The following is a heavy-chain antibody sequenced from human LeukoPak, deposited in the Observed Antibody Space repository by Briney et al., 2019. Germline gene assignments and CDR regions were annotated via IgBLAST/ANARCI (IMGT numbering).Heavy chain of an antibody. Sequence: SETLSLTCTVSGGSISSYYWSWIRQPPGKGLEWIRYIYHSGSTNYNPSLKSRVTISVDTSKNQFSLKLSSVTAADTAVYYCASSSSRPYYFDYWGQGTLVTVSS. D-gene: IGHD6-6*01. V-gene: IGHV4-59*01. CDR1: GGSISSYY. CDR2: IYHSGST. J-gene: IGHJ4*02. CDR3: ASSSSRPYYFDY.